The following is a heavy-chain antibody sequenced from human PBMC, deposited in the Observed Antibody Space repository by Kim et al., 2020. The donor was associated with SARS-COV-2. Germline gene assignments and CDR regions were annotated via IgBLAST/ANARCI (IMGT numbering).Heavy chain of an antibody. CDR1: GGSISSGGYY. CDR2: IYYSGST. J-gene: IGHJ4*02. D-gene: IGHD4-17*01. V-gene: IGHV4-31*03. Sequence: SETLSLTCTVSGGSISSGGYYWSWIRQHPGKGLEWIRYIYYSGSTYYNPSLKSRVTISVDTSKNQFSLKLSSVTAADTAVYYCARVYHTVIGYWGQGTLVTVSS. CDR3: ARVYHTVIGY.